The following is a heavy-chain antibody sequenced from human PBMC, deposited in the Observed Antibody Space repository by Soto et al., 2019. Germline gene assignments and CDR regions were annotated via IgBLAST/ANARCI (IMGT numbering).Heavy chain of an antibody. CDR1: GGSISSYY. CDR2: IYYSGST. CDR3: PSVPRGGDCFDY. D-gene: IGHD2-21*01. V-gene: IGHV4-59*01. J-gene: IGHJ4*02. Sequence: PSETLSLTCTVSGGSISSYYWSWIRQPPGKGLEWIGYIYYSGSTNYNPSLKSRVTISVDTSKNQFSLKLSSVTSADTAVYYCPSVPRGGDCFDYWGQGTLVTV.